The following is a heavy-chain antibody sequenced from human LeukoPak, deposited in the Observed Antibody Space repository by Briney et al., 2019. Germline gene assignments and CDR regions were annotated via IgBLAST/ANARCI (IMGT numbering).Heavy chain of an antibody. CDR3: AREGIVVVPAAMNYYYYYMDV. CDR2: INAGNGNT. J-gene: IGHJ6*03. Sequence: GASVKVSCKASGYTFTSYAMHWVRQAPGQRLEWMGWINAGNGNTKYSQEFQGRVTITRDTSASTAYMELSSLRSEDMAVYYCAREGIVVVPAAMNYYYYYMDVWGKGTTVTVSS. CDR1: GYTFTSYA. V-gene: IGHV1-3*03. D-gene: IGHD2-2*01.